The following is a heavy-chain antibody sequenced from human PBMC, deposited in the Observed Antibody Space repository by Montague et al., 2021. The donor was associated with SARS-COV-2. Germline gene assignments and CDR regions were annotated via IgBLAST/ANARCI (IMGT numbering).Heavy chain of an antibody. CDR3: ASGKYYDFWSGYYSHDYVSGMDV. D-gene: IGHD3-3*01. Sequence: SETLSLTCTVSGGSISSYYWSWVRQSAGKGLEWIGRIHTSGSTDXNPSLNSRVTMSVDTSKNQFSLKLSSVTAADTAVYYCASGKYYDFWSGYYSHDYVSGMDVWGQGTTDTVSS. CDR1: GGSISSYY. CDR2: IHTSGST. V-gene: IGHV4-4*07. J-gene: IGHJ6*02.